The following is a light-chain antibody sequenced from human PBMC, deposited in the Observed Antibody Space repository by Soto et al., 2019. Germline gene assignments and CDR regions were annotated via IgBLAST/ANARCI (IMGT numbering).Light chain of an antibody. CDR1: QRVSKY. CDR3: QQSYDLPRT. CDR2: YVS. V-gene: IGKV1-39*01. Sequence: DIQLTQSPSSLSASVGDTVTISCRTNQRVSKYMNWYQQKPGTAPKPLIYYVSSLQSGVPSRFSGSGSATDFTLTISSLQTEDFATYYCQQSYDLPRTFGQGTRLDIK. J-gene: IGKJ2*01.